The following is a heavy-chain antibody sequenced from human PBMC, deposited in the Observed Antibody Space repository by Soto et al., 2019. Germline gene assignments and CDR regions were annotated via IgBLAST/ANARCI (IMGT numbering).Heavy chain of an antibody. V-gene: IGHV1-69*12. D-gene: IGHD2-15*01. Sequence: QVQLVQSGAEVKKPGSSVKVSCKASGGTFSSYAISWVRQAPGQGLEWMGGIIPICGTANYAQKFQGRVTITADESTSTAYMALSSLRSEDTAVYYCARESRYCSGGSCYFLPGIDYWGQGTLVTVSS. J-gene: IGHJ4*02. CDR2: IIPICGTA. CDR1: GGTFSSYA. CDR3: ARESRYCSGGSCYFLPGIDY.